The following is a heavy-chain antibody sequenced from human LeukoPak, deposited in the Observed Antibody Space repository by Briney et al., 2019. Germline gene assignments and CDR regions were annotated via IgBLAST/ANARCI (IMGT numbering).Heavy chain of an antibody. D-gene: IGHD2-8*02. J-gene: IGHJ4*02. V-gene: IGHV1-18*01. CDR3: ARLVVQRFSYFDY. CDR2: ISGFNENT. CDR1: AYTFNTYG. Sequence: ASVKVSCKAPAYTFNTYGMSWVRQAPGQGLEWMGWISGFNENTNFAQRFHDRVTLTIDTSTSTAYMELWNLRSDDTAVYYCARLVVQRFSYFDYWGQGTLVTVSS.